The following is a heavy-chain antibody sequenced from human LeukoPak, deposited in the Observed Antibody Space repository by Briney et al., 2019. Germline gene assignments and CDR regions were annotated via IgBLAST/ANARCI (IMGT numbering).Heavy chain of an antibody. CDR1: GGTFSSYT. J-gene: IGHJ4*02. V-gene: IGHV1-69*04. CDR2: IIPILGIA. D-gene: IGHD5-18*01. Sequence: GASVTVSCKASGGTFSSYTISWVRQAPGQGLEWMGRIIPILGIANYAQKFQRRVTITADKSTSTAYMELSSLRSEDTAVYYCAREDSWIQLSYWGQGTLVTVSS. CDR3: AREDSWIQLSY.